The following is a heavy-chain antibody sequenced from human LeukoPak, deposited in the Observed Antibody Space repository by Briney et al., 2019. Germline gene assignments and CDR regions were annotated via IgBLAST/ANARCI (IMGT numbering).Heavy chain of an antibody. J-gene: IGHJ5*02. Sequence: GASVKVSCKASGYSFTAYGISWVRQAPGQGLEWMGWISAYNGNTNYAQKLQGRVTMTTDTSTSTAYMEVSRLRSDDTAVYYCARGGVPAAKFDPWGQGTLVTVSS. CDR3: ARGGVPAAKFDP. CDR1: GYSFTAYG. CDR2: ISAYNGNT. V-gene: IGHV1-18*04. D-gene: IGHD2-2*01.